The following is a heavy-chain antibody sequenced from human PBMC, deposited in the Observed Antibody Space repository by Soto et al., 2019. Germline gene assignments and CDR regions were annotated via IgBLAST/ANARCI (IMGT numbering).Heavy chain of an antibody. Sequence: QVQLVQSGAEVKKPGASVKVSCKASGYTFTSYDINWVRQATGQGLEWMGWMNPNSGNTGYAQKFQGRVTMTRNTSISTAYMELTSLRYEYTAVYYCARGAGGSGIVRDNWFDPWGQGTLVTVSS. CDR2: MNPNSGNT. CDR1: GYTFTSYD. D-gene: IGHD6-19*01. V-gene: IGHV1-8*01. J-gene: IGHJ5*02. CDR3: ARGAGGSGIVRDNWFDP.